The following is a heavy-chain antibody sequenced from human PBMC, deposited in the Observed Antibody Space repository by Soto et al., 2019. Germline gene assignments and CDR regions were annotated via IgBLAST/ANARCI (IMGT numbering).Heavy chain of an antibody. CDR1: GGSFSGYY. Sequence: LSLTCAVYGGSFSGYYWSWIRQPPGKGLEWIGEINHSGSTNYNPSLKSRVTISVDTSKNQFSLKLSSVTAADTAVYYCARESMAVAGTLDYWGQGTLVTVSS. J-gene: IGHJ4*02. CDR2: INHSGST. V-gene: IGHV4-34*01. CDR3: ARESMAVAGTLDY. D-gene: IGHD6-19*01.